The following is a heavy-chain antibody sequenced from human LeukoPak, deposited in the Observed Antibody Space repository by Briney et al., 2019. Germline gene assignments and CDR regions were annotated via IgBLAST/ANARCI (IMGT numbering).Heavy chain of an antibody. J-gene: IGHJ4*02. CDR3: ARSFYGGNSDY. Sequence: PSETLSLTCTVSGYSISSGYYWGWIRQPPGKGLEWIGTIYHSGRTYYNPSLKSRVTISVDTSKNHFSLKLSSVTAADTAIYYCARSFYGGNSDYWGQGTLLTVSS. D-gene: IGHD4-23*01. CDR1: GYSISSGYY. CDR2: IYHSGRT. V-gene: IGHV4-38-2*02.